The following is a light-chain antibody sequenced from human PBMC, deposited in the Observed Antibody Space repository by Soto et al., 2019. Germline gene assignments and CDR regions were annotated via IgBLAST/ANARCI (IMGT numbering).Light chain of an antibody. V-gene: IGLV2-14*01. CDR1: SSDIGGYNF. CDR2: EVS. J-gene: IGLJ1*01. Sequence: QSALTQPASVSGSPGQSITISCNGTSSDIGGYNFVSWYQQHPGKAPKLIIFEVSNRPSGVSNRFSGSKSGNTASLTISGLQAEDEADYYCNSFTTRSTHDFGTGTKLTVL. CDR3: NSFTTRSTHD.